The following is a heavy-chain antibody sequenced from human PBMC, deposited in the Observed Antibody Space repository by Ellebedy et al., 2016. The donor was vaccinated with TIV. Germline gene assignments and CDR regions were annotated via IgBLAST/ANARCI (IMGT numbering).Heavy chain of an antibody. CDR3: ARVQNYYYGMDV. CDR1: GDSVNRGSSH. Sequence: SETLSLXXSVSGDSVNRGSSHWSWIRQPPGKGLEWIGYIYYSGSTRYNPSLKSRVSISVDTSKNQFSLKLSSVTAADTAVYYCARVQNYYYGMDVWGQGTTVTVSS. J-gene: IGHJ6*02. V-gene: IGHV4-61*01. CDR2: IYYSGST.